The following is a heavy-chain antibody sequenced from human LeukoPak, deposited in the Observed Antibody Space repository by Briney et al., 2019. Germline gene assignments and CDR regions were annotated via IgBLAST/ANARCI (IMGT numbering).Heavy chain of an antibody. J-gene: IGHJ6*03. D-gene: IGHD1-26*01. V-gene: IGHV3-23*01. CDR3: ARWVYYYYYMDV. CDR1: GFTFSSYA. Sequence: GGSLRLSCAASGFTFSSYAMSWVRQAPGKGLEWVSAISGSGGSTYYADSVKGRFTISRDNSKNTLYLQMNSLRAEDTAVYYCARWVYYYYYMDVWGKGTTVTISS. CDR2: ISGSGGST.